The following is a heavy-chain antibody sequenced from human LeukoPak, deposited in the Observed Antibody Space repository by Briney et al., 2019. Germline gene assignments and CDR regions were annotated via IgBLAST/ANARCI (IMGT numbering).Heavy chain of an antibody. CDR1: GFTFSKYA. CDR3: AKHISDSGAYYAFDY. V-gene: IGHV3-23*01. D-gene: IGHD3-10*01. Sequence: PGGSLRLSCVASGFTFSKYAMTWVRQAPGKGLEWVSAITASATTTYYAASVKGRFTISRDDSKNTLSLQMDSLSAEDTALYYCAKHISDSGAYYAFDYWGQGTLVTVSS. CDR2: ITASATTT. J-gene: IGHJ4*02.